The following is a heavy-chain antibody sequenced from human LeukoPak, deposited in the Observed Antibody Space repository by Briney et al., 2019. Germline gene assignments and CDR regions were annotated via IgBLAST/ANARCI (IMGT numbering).Heavy chain of an antibody. CDR1: GGSFSGYY. V-gene: IGHV4-34*01. J-gene: IGHJ4*02. Sequence: SETLSLTCSVYGGSFSGYYWTWIRQPPGKGLEWIGEINHSGSTNYNPSLKSRVTISVDTSKNQFSLKLSSVAAADTAVHYCARDTSSGCYSYWGQGTLVTVSS. CDR2: INHSGST. CDR3: ARDTSSGCYSY. D-gene: IGHD3-22*01.